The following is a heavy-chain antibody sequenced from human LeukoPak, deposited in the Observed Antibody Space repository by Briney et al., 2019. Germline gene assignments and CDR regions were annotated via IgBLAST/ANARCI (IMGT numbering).Heavy chain of an antibody. CDR1: GFTFSSNY. J-gene: IGHJ4*02. CDR2: IYTGGST. V-gene: IGHV3-53*01. CDR3: ARFRPRRRADGDFDY. D-gene: IGHD3-10*01. Sequence: GGSLRLSCAASGFTFSSNYMSWVRQAPGKGLEWVSIIYTGGSTYSSDSVKGRFIISRDTSKNTLYLQMNSLRAEDTAVYYCARFRPRRRADGDFDYWGQGTLVTVSS.